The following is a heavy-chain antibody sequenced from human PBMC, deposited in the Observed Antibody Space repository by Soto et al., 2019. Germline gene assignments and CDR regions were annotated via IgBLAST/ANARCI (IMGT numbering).Heavy chain of an antibody. D-gene: IGHD3-22*01. Sequence: PSETLSLTCTVSGGSISSNNYYWVWIRQPPGKGLEWIGSIYYSGSTYYNPSLKSRVTISGDTSKNQFSLKLTSVTAADTAVYYCARRAGYYDNSAYFDYWGQGTLVTVSS. J-gene: IGHJ4*02. CDR3: ARRAGYYDNSAYFDY. V-gene: IGHV4-39*01. CDR2: IYYSGST. CDR1: GGSISSNNYY.